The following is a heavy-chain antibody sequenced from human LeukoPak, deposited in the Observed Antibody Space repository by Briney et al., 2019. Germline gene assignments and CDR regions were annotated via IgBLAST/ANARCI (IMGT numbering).Heavy chain of an antibody. CDR2: IYTSGST. CDR3: ARHIFLIAAAGTGSAFDI. CDR1: GGSISSGSYY. Sequence: SQTLSLTCTVSGGSISSGSYYWSWIRQPAGKGLEWIGRIYTSGSTNYNPSLKSRVTISVDTSKNQFSLKLSSVTAADTAVYYCARHIFLIAAAGTGSAFDIWGQGTMVTVSS. J-gene: IGHJ3*02. D-gene: IGHD6-13*01. V-gene: IGHV4-61*02.